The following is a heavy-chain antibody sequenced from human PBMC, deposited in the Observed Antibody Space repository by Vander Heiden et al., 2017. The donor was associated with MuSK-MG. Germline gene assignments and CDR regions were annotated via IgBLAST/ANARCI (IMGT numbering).Heavy chain of an antibody. V-gene: IGHV3-7*01. J-gene: IGHJ3*02. CDR3: AREGTGGFDI. Sequence: EVQLVESGGGLVPPGGSLRLSCVGSGFTFSNFWMSWVSQTPGRGLEWVANIKQDGGEKSYADSVKGRFTISRDNAKNSLSLQMNSLRAEDTAVDHWAREGTGGFDIWGQGTMVTVSS. CDR1: GFTFSNFW. D-gene: IGHD7-27*01. CDR2: IKQDGGEK.